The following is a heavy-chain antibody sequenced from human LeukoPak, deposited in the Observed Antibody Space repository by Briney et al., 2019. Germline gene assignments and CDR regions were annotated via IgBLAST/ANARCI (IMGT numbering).Heavy chain of an antibody. CDR1: GFTSSTSA. V-gene: IGHV3-23*01. CDR3: WGGGWKKPFDY. Sequence: GGSLRLSCAASGFTSSTSAMTWVRQAPGKELEWVSTISGSGGGTYYADSVRGRFTISRDNSKNTLFLQMNSLRAEDTAVYYCWGGGWKKPFDYWGQGTLVTVSS. J-gene: IGHJ4*02. CDR2: ISGSGGGT. D-gene: IGHD2-21*01.